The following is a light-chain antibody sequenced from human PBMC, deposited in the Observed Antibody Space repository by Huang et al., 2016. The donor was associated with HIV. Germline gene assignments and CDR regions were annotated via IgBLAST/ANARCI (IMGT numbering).Light chain of an antibody. J-gene: IGKJ2*01. CDR1: QDIRKY. Sequence: DIRMSQSPSFLSASIGDRVTITCQASQDIRKYLNWYQQKPGKAPKLLIYDASNVETGVPSRFGGSGSGTNFTFTISNLQSEDIATYYCQQYDSLYTFGQGTKLEIK. CDR2: DAS. V-gene: IGKV1-33*01. CDR3: QQYDSLYT.